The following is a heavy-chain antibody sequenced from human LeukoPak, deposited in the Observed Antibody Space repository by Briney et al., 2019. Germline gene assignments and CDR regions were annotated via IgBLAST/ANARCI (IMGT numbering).Heavy chain of an antibody. CDR1: GFTFSSYS. CDR3: ARDGGKGYSSSSHFDY. Sequence: GGSLRLSCAASGFTFSSYSMNWVRQAPGKGLEWVSYISSSSSTIYYADSVKGRFTISGDNAKNSLYLQMNSLRAEDTAVYYCARDGGKGYSSSSHFDYWGQGTLVTVSS. D-gene: IGHD6-6*01. CDR2: ISSSSSTI. V-gene: IGHV3-48*01. J-gene: IGHJ4*02.